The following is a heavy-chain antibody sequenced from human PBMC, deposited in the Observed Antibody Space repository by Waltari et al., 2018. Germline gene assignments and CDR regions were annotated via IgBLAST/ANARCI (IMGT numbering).Heavy chain of an antibody. CDR1: GGSISSRRYY. D-gene: IGHD3-10*01. CDR3: AREEDGVNDY. CDR2: IYYSGST. V-gene: IGHV4-39*07. Sequence: QLQLQESGPGLVKPSETLSLTCTVSGGSISSRRYYWGWIRQPPGKGLEWIGSIYYSGSTYYNPSLKSRVTISVDTSKNQFSLKLSSVTAADTAVYYCAREEDGVNDYWGQGTLVTVSS. J-gene: IGHJ4*02.